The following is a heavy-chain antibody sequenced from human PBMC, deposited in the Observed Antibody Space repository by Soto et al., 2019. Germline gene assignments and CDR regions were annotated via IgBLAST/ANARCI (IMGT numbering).Heavy chain of an antibody. D-gene: IGHD6-19*01. CDR3: AKDMMAGYSSGWSSSYNI. CDR2: ISYDGSNK. V-gene: IGHV3-30*18. Sequence: QVQLVESGGGVVQPGRSLRLSCAASGFTFSSYGMHWVRQAPGKGLEWVAVISYDGSNKYYADSVKGRFTISRDNSKNTLYLQMNSLRAEDTAVYYCAKDMMAGYSSGWSSSYNIWGQGTMVTVSS. CDR1: GFTFSSYG. J-gene: IGHJ3*02.